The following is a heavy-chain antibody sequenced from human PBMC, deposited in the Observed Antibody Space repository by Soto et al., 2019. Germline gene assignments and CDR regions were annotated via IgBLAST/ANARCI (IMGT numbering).Heavy chain of an antibody. Sequence: ASVKVSCKASGYTFTGYYMHWVRQAPGQGLEWMGWINPNSGGTNYAQEFQGRVTMTRDTSISTAYMELSRLRSDDTAVYYCARDMEWLMPLDYWGQGTLGTV. CDR3: ARDMEWLMPLDY. V-gene: IGHV1-2*02. CDR2: INPNSGGT. D-gene: IGHD3-3*01. CDR1: GYTFTGYY. J-gene: IGHJ4*02.